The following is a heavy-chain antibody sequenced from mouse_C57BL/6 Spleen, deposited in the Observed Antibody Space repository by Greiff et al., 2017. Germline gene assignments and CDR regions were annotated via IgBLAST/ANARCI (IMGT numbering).Heavy chain of an antibody. CDR1: GYTFTSYW. Sequence: QVQLQQSGAELVKPGASVTLSCKASGYTFTSYWMHWVKQRPGQGLEGIGMIHPNSGSTNYNEKFKSKATLTVDKYSSTAYMQLSSLPSEDSAVYYCARGSTMVTTLYWGQGTTLTVSS. V-gene: IGHV1-64*01. CDR2: IHPNSGST. J-gene: IGHJ2*01. D-gene: IGHD2-2*01. CDR3: ARGSTMVTTLY.